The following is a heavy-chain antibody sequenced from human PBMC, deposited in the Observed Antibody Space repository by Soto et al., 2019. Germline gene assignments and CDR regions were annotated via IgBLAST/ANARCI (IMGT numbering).Heavy chain of an antibody. CDR1: GGSISSSRYY. Sequence: SETLSLTCTVSGGSISSSRYYWGWIRQPPGKGLEWIGSIYYSGSTYYNPSLKSRVTISVDTSKNQFSLKLSSVTAADTAVYYCARAAVVAARNWFDPWGQGTLVTVSS. V-gene: IGHV4-39*01. D-gene: IGHD2-15*01. J-gene: IGHJ5*02. CDR2: IYYSGST. CDR3: ARAAVVAARNWFDP.